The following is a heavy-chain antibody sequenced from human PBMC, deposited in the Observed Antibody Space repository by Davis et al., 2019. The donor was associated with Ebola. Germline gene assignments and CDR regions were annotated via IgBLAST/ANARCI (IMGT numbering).Heavy chain of an antibody. CDR1: GFTFSSYE. D-gene: IGHD6-13*01. CDR2: ISSSGITI. CDR3: ARTSSSWYVDY. V-gene: IGHV3-48*03. J-gene: IGHJ4*02. Sequence: GESLKISCAASGFTFSSYEMNWVRQAPGKGLEWVSYISSSGITIYYADSVKGRFTISRDNAKNSLYLQMNSLRAEDTAVYYCARTSSSWYVDYWGQGTLVTVSS.